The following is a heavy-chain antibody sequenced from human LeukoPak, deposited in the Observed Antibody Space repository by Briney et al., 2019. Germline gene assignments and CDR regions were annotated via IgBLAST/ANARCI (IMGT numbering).Heavy chain of an antibody. CDR3: ASSIAAAENWYFDL. D-gene: IGHD6-13*01. V-gene: IGHV3-30*04. Sequence: SCKASGYTFTTYDINWVRQAPGKGLEWVAVISYDGSNKYYADSVKGRFTISRDNSKNTLYLQMNSLRAEDTAVYYCASSIAAAENWYFDLWGRGTLVTVSS. CDR2: ISYDGSNK. J-gene: IGHJ2*01. CDR1: GYTFTTYD.